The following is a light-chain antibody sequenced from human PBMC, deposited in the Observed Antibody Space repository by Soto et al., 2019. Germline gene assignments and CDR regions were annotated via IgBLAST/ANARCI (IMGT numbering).Light chain of an antibody. V-gene: IGKV1-39*01. CDR2: AAS. J-gene: IGKJ3*01. CDR3: PRTYNAPFT. CDR1: DSIDRY. Sequence: DIQMTQSPSSLSAFVGDTVTINCRATDSIDRYLNWYQQKPGQAPRVLITAASTLESGVPSRFSGSGSGTDFTLTINNLPPEDFATYYCPRTYNAPFTVGPGTKVSIK.